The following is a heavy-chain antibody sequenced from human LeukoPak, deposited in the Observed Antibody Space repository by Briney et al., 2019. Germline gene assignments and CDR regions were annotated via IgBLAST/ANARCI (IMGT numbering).Heavy chain of an antibody. CDR3: ARAGGIAAAVQAIDY. CDR2: IIPILGIA. D-gene: IGHD6-13*01. Sequence: GAAVKVSCKASGGTFSSYAISWVRQAPGQGLEWMGGIIPILGIANYAQKFQGRVTITADKSTSTAYMELSSLRSEDTAVYYCARAGGIAAAVQAIDYWGQGTLVTVSS. V-gene: IGHV1-69*10. CDR1: GGTFSSYA. J-gene: IGHJ4*02.